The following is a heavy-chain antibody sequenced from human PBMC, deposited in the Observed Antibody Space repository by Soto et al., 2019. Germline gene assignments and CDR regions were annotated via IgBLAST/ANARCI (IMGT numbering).Heavy chain of an antibody. D-gene: IGHD6-19*01. CDR2: INHSGST. V-gene: IGHV4-34*01. CDR1: GGSFSGYY. Sequence: SETLSLTCAVYGGSFSGYYWSWIRQPPGKGLEWIGEINHSGSTNYNPSLKSRVTISVDTSKNQFSLKLSSVTAADTAVYYCASLGEEYSSGWTFDDWGQGTLVS. CDR3: ASLGEEYSSGWTFDD. J-gene: IGHJ4*02.